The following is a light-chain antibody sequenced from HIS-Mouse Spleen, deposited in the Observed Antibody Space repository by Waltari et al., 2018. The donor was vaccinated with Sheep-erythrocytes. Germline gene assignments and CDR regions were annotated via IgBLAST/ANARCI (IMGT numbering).Light chain of an antibody. CDR3: QQYDNLPLT. J-gene: IGKJ4*01. CDR2: EAS. CDR1: QDISNY. V-gene: IGKV1-33*01. Sequence: DIQMTQSPSSLSASVGDRVTITCQASQDISNYLNWYQQKPGKAPKPRIYEASNLETRVPSRFSGSGSGTDFTFTISSLQPEDIATYYCQQYDNLPLTFGGGTKVEIK.